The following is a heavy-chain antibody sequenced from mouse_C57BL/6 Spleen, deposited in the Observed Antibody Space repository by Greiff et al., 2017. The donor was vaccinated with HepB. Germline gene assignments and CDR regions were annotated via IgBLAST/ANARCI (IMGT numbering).Heavy chain of an antibody. J-gene: IGHJ4*01. CDR1: GFPFRDYG. CDR3: ARGDGYYVDYAMDY. Sequence: VLLVESGGGLVKPGWSLQLSCAASGFPFRDYGMHLVRQAPVTGLEWVDYLSSCSSTIYYADTVKGRFTISRDNAKYTLFLQMTSLRSEDTAMYYCARGDGYYVDYAMDYWGQGTSVTVSS. V-gene: IGHV5-17*01. CDR2: LSSCSSTI. D-gene: IGHD2-3*01.